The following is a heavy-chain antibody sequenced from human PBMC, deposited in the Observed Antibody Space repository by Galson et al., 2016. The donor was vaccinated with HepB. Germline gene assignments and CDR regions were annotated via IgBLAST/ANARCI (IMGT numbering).Heavy chain of an antibody. CDR2: IKGDGSVT. Sequence: SLRLSCAASGLTSSDYWMHWVRQAPGKGLMWVSRIKGDGSVTDYADSVKGRFTISRDNAKNALYMQMNSLRGDDTAVYYCARDRGGSAGGYNWFDSWGQGMLVTVSS. V-gene: IGHV3-74*01. CDR1: GLTSSDYW. D-gene: IGHD2-15*01. CDR3: ARDRGGSAGGYNWFDS. J-gene: IGHJ5*01.